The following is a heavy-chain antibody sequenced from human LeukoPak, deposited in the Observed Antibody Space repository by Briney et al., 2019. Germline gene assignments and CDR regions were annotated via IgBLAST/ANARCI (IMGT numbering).Heavy chain of an antibody. CDR1: GGTFSSYS. D-gene: IGHD3-10*01. CDR2: IVPIFGTA. V-gene: IGHV1-69*05. J-gene: IGHJ6*03. CDR3: ARSEISMVRGVIRTTKYYMDV. Sequence: SVRVSCKASGGTFSSYSLSWVRQAPGQGLEWMGGIVPIFGTADYAQKFQGRVTITTDDAASAVYVELSSLRSEDTAVYYCARSEISMVRGVIRTTKYYMDVWGKETKVTVSS.